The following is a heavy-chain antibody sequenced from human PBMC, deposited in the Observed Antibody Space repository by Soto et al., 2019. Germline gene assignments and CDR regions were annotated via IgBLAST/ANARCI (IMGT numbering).Heavy chain of an antibody. D-gene: IGHD6-13*01. Sequence: QVQLVQSGAEVKKPGASVRVSCKASGYTFSRYGISWVRQAPGQGLEWMGWISGFNGNTKESEKLQGRVTLTTDTAANTAHMELRGLRSDDTAVHYCARASAYSTPWSFDNWGQGTLVTVSS. CDR3: ARASAYSTPWSFDN. CDR2: ISGFNGNT. V-gene: IGHV1-18*01. CDR1: GYTFSRYG. J-gene: IGHJ4*02.